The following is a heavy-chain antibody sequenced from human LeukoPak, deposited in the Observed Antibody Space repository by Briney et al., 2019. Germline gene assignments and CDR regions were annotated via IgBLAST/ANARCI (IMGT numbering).Heavy chain of an antibody. CDR3: AKEVSVSRWLLLGDYFDY. V-gene: IGHV3-23*01. CDR1: GFTLSSYA. Sequence: GGSLRLSCAASGFTLSSYAMSWVRQAPGKGLEWVSAIRGSGGSTYYADSVKGRFTISRDNSKNTLYLQMNSLRAEDTAVYYCAKEVSVSRWLLLGDYFDYWGQGALVTVSS. J-gene: IGHJ4*02. CDR2: IRGSGGST. D-gene: IGHD2-15*01.